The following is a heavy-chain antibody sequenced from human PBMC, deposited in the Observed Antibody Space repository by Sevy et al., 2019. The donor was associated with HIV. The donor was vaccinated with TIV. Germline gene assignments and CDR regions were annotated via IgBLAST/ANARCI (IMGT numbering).Heavy chain of an antibody. J-gene: IGHJ4*02. Sequence: GGSLRLSCTASGFTFGDYCMSWVRQAPGKGLEWVAFLKSDVYGGRVDHAASVGGRFVMSRDDSKTIAYLQMNDLKTKDTGGYYCTRWKADQSLFAYWGQGALVPVSS. CDR2: LKSDVYGGRV. D-gene: IGHD1-1*01. CDR3: TRWKADQSLFAY. V-gene: IGHV3-49*04. CDR1: GFTFGDYC.